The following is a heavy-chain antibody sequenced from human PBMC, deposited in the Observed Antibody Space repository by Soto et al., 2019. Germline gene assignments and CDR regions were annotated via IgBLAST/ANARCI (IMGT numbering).Heavy chain of an antibody. J-gene: IGHJ6*02. V-gene: IGHV1-69*13. D-gene: IGHD2-15*01. CDR2: IIPIFGTA. Sequence: ASVKVSCKASGGTFSSYAISWVRQAPGQGLEWMGGIIPIFGTANYAQKFQGRVTITADESTSTAYMELSSLTSEDTATYYCAREGPIGEYYGMDVWGQGTTVTVSS. CDR1: GGTFSSYA. CDR3: AREGPIGEYYGMDV.